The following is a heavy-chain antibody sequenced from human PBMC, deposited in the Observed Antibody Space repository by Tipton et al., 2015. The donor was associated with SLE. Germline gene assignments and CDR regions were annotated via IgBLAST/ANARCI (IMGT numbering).Heavy chain of an antibody. Sequence: TLSLTCTVSGGSISSGGYYWSWIRQPPGKGLEWIGYIYYSGSTYYNPPLKSRVTISIDTSKNQFSLNLTSVTPADTAIYYCARLNFCTNDVCQYAFDIWGQGTMVTVSS. V-gene: IGHV4-31*03. CDR3: ARLNFCTNDVCQYAFDI. CDR1: GGSISSGGYY. CDR2: IYYSGST. J-gene: IGHJ3*02. D-gene: IGHD2-8*01.